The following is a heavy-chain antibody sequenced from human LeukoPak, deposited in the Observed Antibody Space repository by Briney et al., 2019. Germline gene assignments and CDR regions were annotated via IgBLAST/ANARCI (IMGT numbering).Heavy chain of an antibody. CDR2: ISYDGSNK. CDR3: ARGTLPTYYYYGMDV. J-gene: IGHJ6*02. Sequence: GGSLRLSCAASGFTFSSYAMHWVRQAPGKGLEWVAVISYDGSNKYYADSVKGRFTISRDNSKNTLYLQMNSLRAEDTAVYYCARGTLPTYYYYGMDVWGQGTTVTVSS. D-gene: IGHD1-14*01. CDR1: GFTFSSYA. V-gene: IGHV3-30-3*01.